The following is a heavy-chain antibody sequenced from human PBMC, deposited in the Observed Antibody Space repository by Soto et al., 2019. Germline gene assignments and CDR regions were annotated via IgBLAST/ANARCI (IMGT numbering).Heavy chain of an antibody. CDR3: AKERMDQYQLLPFFDY. CDR2: ISYDGSKK. V-gene: IGHV3-30*18. CDR1: GFTFSNHG. Sequence: GSLRLSCAASGFTFSNHGMHWVRQAPGKGLEWVAVISYDGSKKYYADSVKGRFTISRDNSKNTLYLQMNSLRAEDTAVYYCAKERMDQYQLLPFFDYWGQGTLVTVSS. J-gene: IGHJ4*02. D-gene: IGHD2-2*01.